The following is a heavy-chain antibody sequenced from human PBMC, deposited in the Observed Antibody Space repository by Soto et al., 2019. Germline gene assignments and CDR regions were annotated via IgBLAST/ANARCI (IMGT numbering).Heavy chain of an antibody. V-gene: IGHV4-31*03. Sequence: SETLSLTCTVSGGSIRSGGYYWSWIRQHPGKGLEWIGYIYYSGITYYNPSLKSRVIMPVDTSKNQFSLKLSSVTAADTAVYYCARVAGSEDYYYYYMDGWGKGTTVTVAS. CDR1: GGSIRSGGYY. J-gene: IGHJ6*03. CDR2: IYYSGIT. CDR3: ARVAGSEDYYYYYMDG.